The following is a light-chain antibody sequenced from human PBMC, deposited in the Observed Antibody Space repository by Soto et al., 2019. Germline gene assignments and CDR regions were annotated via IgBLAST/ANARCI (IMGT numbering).Light chain of an antibody. CDR3: QQYNSYSTGPWT. CDR1: QSISSW. Sequence: DIQMTQSPSTLSASVGDRVTITCRASQSISSWLAWYQQKPGKAPKLLIYKASSLESGVPSRFSGSGSGTEFTLTISSLQPDDFATYYCQQYNSYSTGPWTFGQGTKVEIK. J-gene: IGKJ1*01. CDR2: KAS. V-gene: IGKV1-5*03.